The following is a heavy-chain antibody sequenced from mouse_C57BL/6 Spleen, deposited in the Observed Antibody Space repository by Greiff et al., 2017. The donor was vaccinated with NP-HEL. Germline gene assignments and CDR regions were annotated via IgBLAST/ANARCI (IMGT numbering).Heavy chain of an antibody. CDR2: ILPGSGST. CDR1: GYTFTGYW. Sequence: QVQLQQSGAELMKPGASVKLSCKATGYTFTGYWIEWVKQRPGHGLEWIGEILPGSGSTNYNEKFKGKATFTADTSSNTAYMQLSSLTTEDSAIYYCARCLHYYGSSYWYFDVWGTGTTVTVSS. J-gene: IGHJ1*03. D-gene: IGHD1-1*01. CDR3: ARCLHYYGSSYWYFDV. V-gene: IGHV1-9*01.